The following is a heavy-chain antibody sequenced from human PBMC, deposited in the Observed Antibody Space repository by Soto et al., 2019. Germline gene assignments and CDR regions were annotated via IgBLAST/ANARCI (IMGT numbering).Heavy chain of an antibody. D-gene: IGHD3-22*01. V-gene: IGHV4-59*01. CDR2: IYYSGST. CDR1: GGSISSYY. CDR3: ARSAYDSSGYYYRPGYFDL. Sequence: QVQLQESGPGLVKPSETLSLTCTVSGGSISSYYWSWIRQPPVKGLEWIGYIYYSGSTNYNPSLKSRVTISVDTSKNQFSLKLSFVTAADTAEYYCARSAYDSSGYYYRPGYFDLWGRGTLVTVSS. J-gene: IGHJ2*01.